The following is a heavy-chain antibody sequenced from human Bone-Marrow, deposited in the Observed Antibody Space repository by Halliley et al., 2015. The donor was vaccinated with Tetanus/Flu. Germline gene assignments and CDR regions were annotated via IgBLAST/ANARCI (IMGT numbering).Heavy chain of an antibody. CDR3: ARDRSYDGSSYYFDY. D-gene: IGHD3-10*01. Sequence: GYIYFRGDTYYNPSLKSRTIISVDTSKKEFSLRMSSVTAADTAVYYCARDRSYDGSSYYFDYWGPGTLVTVSS. CDR2: IYFRGDT. J-gene: IGHJ4*02. V-gene: IGHV4-31*02.